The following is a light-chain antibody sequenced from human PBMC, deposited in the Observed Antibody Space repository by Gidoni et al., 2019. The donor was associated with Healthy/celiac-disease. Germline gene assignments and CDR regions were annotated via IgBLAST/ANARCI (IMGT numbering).Light chain of an antibody. V-gene: IGLV2-14*01. Sequence: QSALTQPASVSGSPGQSLPISCTGTSRDVGGYNYDSWYHQHPGKAPKLMIYEVSNRPSGVSNRFSGSKSGNTASLTISGLQAEDEADYYGSSYTSSSTLEVVFGGGTKLTVL. CDR3: SSYTSSSTLEVV. CDR1: SRDVGGYNY. CDR2: EVS. J-gene: IGLJ2*01.